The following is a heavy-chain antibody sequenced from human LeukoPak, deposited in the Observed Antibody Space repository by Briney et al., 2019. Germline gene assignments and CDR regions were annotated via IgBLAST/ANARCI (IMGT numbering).Heavy chain of an antibody. Sequence: ASVKVSCKASGYTFTGYYMHWVRQAPGQWLEWMGWINPNSGGTNYAQIFQGRATMTRDTSISTVYMELSSLKSDDTAVYYCARGPSHGAFDIWGQGTMVTVSS. CDR3: ARGPSHGAFDI. CDR1: GYTFTGYY. CDR2: INPNSGGT. V-gene: IGHV1-2*02. J-gene: IGHJ3*02.